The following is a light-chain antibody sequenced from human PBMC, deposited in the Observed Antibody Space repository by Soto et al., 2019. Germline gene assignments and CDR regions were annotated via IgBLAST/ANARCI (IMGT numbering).Light chain of an antibody. V-gene: IGLV2-14*03. J-gene: IGLJ1*01. CDR2: NVS. CDR1: SSDVGGYNY. Sequence: QSALTQPTSVSGSPGQSITISCTGTSSDVGGYNYVSWYQHHPGKAPKLMICNVSDRPSGVSNRFSGSKSGNTASLTISGLQAEDEADYYCCSYTASSTPGVFGTGTKLTVL. CDR3: CSYTASSTPGV.